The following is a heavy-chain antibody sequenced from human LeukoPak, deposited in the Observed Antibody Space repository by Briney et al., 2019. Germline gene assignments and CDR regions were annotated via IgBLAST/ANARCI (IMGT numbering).Heavy chain of an antibody. J-gene: IGHJ2*01. CDR3: ARSDYDTSKFDL. CDR2: IYYSGST. V-gene: IGHV4-59*01. D-gene: IGHD3-22*01. Sequence: SETLSLTCTVSGDSISSYYWSWIRQPPGKGLEWVGYIYYSGSTNYNPSLKSRVTISVDTSKNQFSLKLSSVTAADTAVYYCARSDYDTSKFDLWGRGTLVTVSS. CDR1: GDSISSYY.